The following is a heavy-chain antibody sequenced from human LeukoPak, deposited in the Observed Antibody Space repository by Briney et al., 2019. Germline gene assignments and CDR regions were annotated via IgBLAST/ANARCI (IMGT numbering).Heavy chain of an antibody. Sequence: SSVKVSCKASGGTFTSYAISWVRQAPGQGLEWMGRIIPIFGTANYAQKFQGRVTITTDESTSTAYMELSSLRSEDTAVYYCTRPLPRRYSSSWMDAFDIWGQGTMVTVSP. D-gene: IGHD6-13*01. J-gene: IGHJ3*02. V-gene: IGHV1-69*05. CDR2: IIPIFGTA. CDR3: TRPLPRRYSSSWMDAFDI. CDR1: GGTFTSYA.